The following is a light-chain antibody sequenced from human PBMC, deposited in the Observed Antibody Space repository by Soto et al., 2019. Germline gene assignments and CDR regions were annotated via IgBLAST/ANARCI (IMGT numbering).Light chain of an antibody. Sequence: IVVTQSPGTLSLSPVERATLSCRASESVGSTYLAWYQQKPGQAPRLLIYDASNRATGIPARFSGSGSRTDFTLTISSLEPEDFAVYYCQQRSNWPSITFGQGTRLEIK. CDR2: DAS. CDR3: QQRSNWPSIT. J-gene: IGKJ5*01. V-gene: IGKV3-11*01. CDR1: ESVGSTY.